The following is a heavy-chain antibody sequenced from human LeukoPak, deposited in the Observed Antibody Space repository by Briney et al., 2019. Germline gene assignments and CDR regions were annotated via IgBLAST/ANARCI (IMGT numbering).Heavy chain of an antibody. CDR2: IIPIFGTA. D-gene: IGHD2-2*01. CDR3: ARSDYCSSTSCRWYYMDV. CDR1: VGTFSSYA. Sequence: SVKVSCKASVGTFSSYAISWVRQAPGQGLEWMAGIIPIFGTANYAQKFQGRVTITTDESTSTAYMELSSLRSEDTAVYYCARSDYCSSTSCRWYYMDVWGKGTTVTVSS. J-gene: IGHJ6*03. V-gene: IGHV1-69*05.